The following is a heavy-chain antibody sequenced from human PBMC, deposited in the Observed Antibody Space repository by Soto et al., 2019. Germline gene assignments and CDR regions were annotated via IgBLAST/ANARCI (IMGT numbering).Heavy chain of an antibody. J-gene: IGHJ6*03. CDR1: GYTLTELS. V-gene: IGHV1-24*01. Sequence: ASVKVSCKVSGYTLTELSMHWVRQAPGKGLEWMGGFDPEDGETIYAQKFQGRVTMTENTSTDTAYMELSSLRSEDTAVYYCARAVVAASVGYYYYYMDVWGKGTTVTVSS. D-gene: IGHD2-15*01. CDR3: ARAVVAASVGYYYYYMDV. CDR2: FDPEDGET.